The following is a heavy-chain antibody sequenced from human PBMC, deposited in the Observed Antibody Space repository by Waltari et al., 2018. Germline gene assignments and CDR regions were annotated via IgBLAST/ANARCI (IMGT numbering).Heavy chain of an antibody. Sequence: QEQLQESGPGLVKPSETLSLTCAVSGYSISSGYYWGWIRQPPGKGLEWIGSIYHSGSTYYNPSLKSRVTISVDTSKNQFSLKLSSVTAADTAVYYCARLGSSGYWAAFDIWGQGTMVTVSS. CDR3: ARLGSSGYWAAFDI. V-gene: IGHV4-38-2*01. CDR2: IYHSGST. CDR1: GYSISSGYY. J-gene: IGHJ3*02. D-gene: IGHD3-22*01.